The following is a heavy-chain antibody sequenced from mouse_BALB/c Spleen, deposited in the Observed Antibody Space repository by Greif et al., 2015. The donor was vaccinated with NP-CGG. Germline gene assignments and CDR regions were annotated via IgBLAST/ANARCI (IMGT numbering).Heavy chain of an antibody. CDR1: GFNIKDTY. Sequence: LVESGAELVKPGASVKLSCTASGFNIKDTYMHWVKQRPEQGLEWIGRIDPANGNTKYDPKFQGKATITAGTSSNTAYLQLSSLTSEDTAVYYCARARPYYAMDYWGQGTSVTVSS. D-gene: IGHD3-1*01. V-gene: IGHV14-3*02. CDR2: IDPANGNT. J-gene: IGHJ4*01. CDR3: ARARPYYAMDY.